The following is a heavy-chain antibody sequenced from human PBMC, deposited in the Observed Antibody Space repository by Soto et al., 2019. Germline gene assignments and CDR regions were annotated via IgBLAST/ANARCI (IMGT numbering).Heavy chain of an antibody. CDR2: VYYAGST. J-gene: IGHJ5*02. V-gene: IGHV4-59*01. D-gene: IGHD3-10*01. CDR3: ARGGASSKWLDP. Sequence: SETLSLTCTVSGGSISGYYCSWIRQPPGKGLEWIGYVYYAGSTNYNPSLNSRVTMSVDTSKNQFPLHLGYVTAAAPAVYYRARGGASSKWLDPWGQGTLVTVSS. CDR1: GGSISGYY.